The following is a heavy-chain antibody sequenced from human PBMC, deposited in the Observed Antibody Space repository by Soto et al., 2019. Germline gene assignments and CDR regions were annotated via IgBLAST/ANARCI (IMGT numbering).Heavy chain of an antibody. V-gene: IGHV4-34*01. CDR1: GGSFSGYD. J-gene: IGHJ4*02. Sequence: QVQLQQWGAGLLKPSETLSLTCAVYGGSFSGYDWSWMRQPPGKGLEWIGEINHSGSTNYNPSLKSPITISVDTSKTHFALKLRSATAADTDVYSCATVIAYGYRNCPDYWGQGTLVTVSS. CDR2: INHSGST. D-gene: IGHD4-4*01. CDR3: ATVIAYGYRNCPDY.